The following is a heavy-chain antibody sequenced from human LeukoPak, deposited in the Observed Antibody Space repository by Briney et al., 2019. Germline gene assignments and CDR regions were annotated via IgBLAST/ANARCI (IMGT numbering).Heavy chain of an antibody. CDR2: ISNDGTST. Sequence: GGSLRLSCAASGVPFSSHPMHWVRQAPGKGLVWVSGISNDGTSTTYADSVKGRFTISRDNAKNTLYLQMHSLRAEDTAVYSCARGWFGPDSCGQGTLVTVSS. CDR3: ARGWFGPDS. V-gene: IGHV3-74*01. D-gene: IGHD3-10*01. CDR1: GVPFSSHP. J-gene: IGHJ5*01.